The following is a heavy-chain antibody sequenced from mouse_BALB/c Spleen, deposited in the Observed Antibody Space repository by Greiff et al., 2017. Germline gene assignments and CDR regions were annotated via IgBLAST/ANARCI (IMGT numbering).Heavy chain of an antibody. CDR2: ISYSGST. D-gene: IGHD1-1*01. CDR3: ARISIYYYGSSPLDY. Sequence: EVKLMESGPSLVKPSQTLSLTCSVSGDSFTSGYWNWIRKFPGNKLEYMGYISYSGSTYYNPSLKSRISITRDTTKNQYYLQLNSVTTEDTATYYCARISIYYYGSSPLDYWGQGTSVTVSS. J-gene: IGHJ4*01. CDR1: GDSFTSGY. V-gene: IGHV3-8*02.